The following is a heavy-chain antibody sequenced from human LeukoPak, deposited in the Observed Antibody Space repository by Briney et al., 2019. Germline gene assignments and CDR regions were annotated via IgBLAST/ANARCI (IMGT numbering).Heavy chain of an antibody. D-gene: IGHD3-3*01. Sequence: GRSLRLSCAASGFTFSSYAMHWVRQAPGKGLEWVAVISYDGSNKYYADSVKGRFTISRDNSKNTLYLQMNSLRAEDTAVYYCAREFTAVRFLETLDAFDIWGQGTMVTVSS. CDR1: GFTFSSYA. J-gene: IGHJ3*02. CDR2: ISYDGSNK. V-gene: IGHV3-30-3*01. CDR3: AREFTAVRFLETLDAFDI.